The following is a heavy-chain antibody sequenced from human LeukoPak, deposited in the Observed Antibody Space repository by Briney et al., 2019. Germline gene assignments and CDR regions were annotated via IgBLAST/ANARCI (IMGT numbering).Heavy chain of an antibody. CDR2: IKQDGSEK. D-gene: IGHD3-10*01. J-gene: IGHJ3*02. Sequence: PGGSLRLSCAASEFIFSGYWMNWVRQAPGKGLEWVANIKQDGSEKQYVDSVRGRFTISRDNARNSLYLQMNSLRSEDTALYYCARGDYYGSQNYTFDIWGQGTMVTVSS. V-gene: IGHV3-7*01. CDR3: ARGDYYGSQNYTFDI. CDR1: EFIFSGYW.